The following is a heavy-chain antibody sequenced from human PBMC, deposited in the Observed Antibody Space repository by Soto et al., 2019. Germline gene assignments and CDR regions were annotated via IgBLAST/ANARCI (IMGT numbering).Heavy chain of an antibody. Sequence: PSETLSLTCTVSGGSITSGGYYWSWIRQHPEKGLEWIGYIHYSGSTYCNPSLKSRVTTSLDTSKNQFSLKLSSVTAADTAVYYCAREDRSYYDGSGFYHWGQGALVTVSS. CDR1: GGSITSGGYY. J-gene: IGHJ4*02. CDR3: AREDRSYYDGSGFYH. CDR2: IHYSGST. V-gene: IGHV4-31*03. D-gene: IGHD3-22*01.